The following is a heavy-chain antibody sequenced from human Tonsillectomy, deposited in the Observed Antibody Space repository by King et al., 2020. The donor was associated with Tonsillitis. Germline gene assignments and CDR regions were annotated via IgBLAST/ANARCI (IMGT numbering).Heavy chain of an antibody. V-gene: IGHV3-20*04. CDR2: VHWHGDSR. CDR1: GFTFDDYA. J-gene: IGHJ3*02. Sequence: DVQLVESGGGVVRPGGSLRLSCAASGFTFDDYAMSWVRQAPGKGLEWVSGVHWHGDSRGYADSVKGRFTISRDNAKNSLYLQMNSLIAEDTALYYCARIRGALIVVVIGAFDIWGQGTMVTVSS. CDR3: ARIRGALIVVVIGAFDI. D-gene: IGHD3-22*01.